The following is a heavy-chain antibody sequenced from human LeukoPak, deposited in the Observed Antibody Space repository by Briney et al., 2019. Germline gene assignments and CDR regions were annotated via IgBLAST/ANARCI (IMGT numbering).Heavy chain of an antibody. CDR1: GFTFSSYW. V-gene: IGHV3-74*01. CDR2: INSDGSST. D-gene: IGHD2-2*01. Sequence: GGSLRLSCAASGFTFSSYWMHWVRQAPGKGLVWVSRINSDGSSTSYADSVKGRFTISRDDSKNTPYLQMNSLKTEDTAVYYCTTAGRLPAAPEYYFDYWGQGTLVTVSS. J-gene: IGHJ4*02. CDR3: TTAGRLPAAPEYYFDY.